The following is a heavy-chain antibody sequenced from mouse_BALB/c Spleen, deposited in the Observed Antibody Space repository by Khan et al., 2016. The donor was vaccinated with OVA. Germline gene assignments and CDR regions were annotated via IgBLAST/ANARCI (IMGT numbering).Heavy chain of an antibody. CDR2: INPGNAGT. Sequence: VQLQQSGPELVEPGASVKMSCKASGSTFTNYVIHWVKQKPGQGLDWIGYINPGNAGTRYNEKFKGKATLTSDLSSTSASMELLSLTSAGSAVSYCAREASSWDFSFPYWGQGTLVNVSA. CDR1: GSTFTNYV. D-gene: IGHD4-1*01. CDR3: AREASSWDFSFPY. V-gene: IGHV1S136*01. J-gene: IGHJ3*01.